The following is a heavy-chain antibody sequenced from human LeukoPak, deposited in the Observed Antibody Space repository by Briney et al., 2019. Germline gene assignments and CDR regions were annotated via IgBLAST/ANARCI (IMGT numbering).Heavy chain of an antibody. J-gene: IGHJ6*03. CDR3: AKLGKTENHYGSGRFSYYYYMDV. D-gene: IGHD3-10*01. Sequence: GGSLRLSCAASGFTFSSYGMHWVRQAPGKGPEWVAFIRSDGINKYHADSVKGRFTISRDNSKNTLYLQMNSLRAEDTAVYYCAKLGKTENHYGSGRFSYYYYMDVWGKGTTVTISS. CDR2: IRSDGINK. CDR1: GFTFSSYG. V-gene: IGHV3-30*02.